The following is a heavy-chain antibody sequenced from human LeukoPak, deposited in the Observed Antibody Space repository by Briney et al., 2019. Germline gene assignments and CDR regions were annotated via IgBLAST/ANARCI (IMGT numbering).Heavy chain of an antibody. J-gene: IGHJ4*02. CDR1: GYTFTGYY. D-gene: IGHD3-9*01. Sequence: ASVKVSCKASGYTFTGYYMHWVRQAPGQGLEWMGWINPNSGGTNYAQKFQGRVTMTRDTSISTAYMELSRLRSEDTAVYYCARGSGLYDILTGYYLWGQGTLVTVSS. CDR2: INPNSGGT. CDR3: ARGSGLYDILTGYYL. V-gene: IGHV1-2*02.